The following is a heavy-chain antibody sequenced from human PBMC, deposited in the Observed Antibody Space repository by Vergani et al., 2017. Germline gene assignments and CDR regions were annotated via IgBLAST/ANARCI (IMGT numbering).Heavy chain of an antibody. V-gene: IGHV3-48*01. D-gene: IGHD3-10*01. Sequence: EVQLVESGGGLVQPGGSLRFSCAASGFTFSSYSMNWVRQAPGKGLEWVSYISSSSSTIYYADSVKGRFTISRDNAKNSLYLQMNSLRAEDTAVYYCATLWFGELDYWGQGTLVTVSS. CDR1: GFTFSSYS. J-gene: IGHJ4*02. CDR2: ISSSSSTI. CDR3: ATLWFGELDY.